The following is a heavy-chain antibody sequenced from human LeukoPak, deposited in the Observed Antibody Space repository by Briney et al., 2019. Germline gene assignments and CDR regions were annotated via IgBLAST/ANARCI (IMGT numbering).Heavy chain of an antibody. J-gene: IGHJ3*02. D-gene: IGHD2-2*01. V-gene: IGHV1-69*13. CDR3: ARSGYIRGSSTSHYDAFDI. CDR2: IIPIFGTA. Sequence: SVKVSCKASGGTFSSYAISWVRQAPGQGLEWMGGIIPIFGTANYAQKFQGRVTITADESTSTAYMELSSLRSEDTAVYYCARSGYIRGSSTSHYDAFDIWGQGTMVTVSS. CDR1: GGTFSSYA.